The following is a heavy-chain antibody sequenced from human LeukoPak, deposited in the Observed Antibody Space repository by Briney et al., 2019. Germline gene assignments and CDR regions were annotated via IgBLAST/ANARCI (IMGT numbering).Heavy chain of an antibody. V-gene: IGHV4-59*01. CDR2: VYYSGST. D-gene: IGHD3-10*01. Sequence: PSETLSLTCTVSGGSISSYSWSWIRQPPGKGLEWIGLVYYSGSTNYNPSLKSRVTISVDTSKNQFSLKLSSVTAADTAVYYCARDKRPYYYGSGSYYTGVYYFDYWGQGTLVTVSS. CDR3: ARDKRPYYYGSGSYYTGVYYFDY. CDR1: GGSISSYS. J-gene: IGHJ4*02.